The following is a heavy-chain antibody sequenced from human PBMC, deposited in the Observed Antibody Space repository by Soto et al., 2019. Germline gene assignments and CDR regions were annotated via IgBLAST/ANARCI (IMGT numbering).Heavy chain of an antibody. CDR2: IYYSGST. J-gene: IGHJ6*02. V-gene: IGHV4-31*03. CDR3: AREESPGYYGMDV. Sequence: SETLSLTGTVSGRSIISGSYYASWIRQHPGKGLEWIGYIYYSGSTYYNPSLKSRVTISVDTSKNQFSLKLRSVTAADTAVYYCAREESPGYYGMDVWGQGTTVTVS. CDR1: GRSIISGSYY.